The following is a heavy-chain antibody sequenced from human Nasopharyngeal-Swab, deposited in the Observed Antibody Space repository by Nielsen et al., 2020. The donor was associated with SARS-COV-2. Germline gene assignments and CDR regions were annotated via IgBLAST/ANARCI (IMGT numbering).Heavy chain of an antibody. CDR1: GFTFSDHS. D-gene: IGHD4-17*01. V-gene: IGHV3-48*02. J-gene: IGHJ4*02. Sequence: GGSLRLSCAASGFTFSDHSMIWVRQAPGQGLEWVSYISGSGSTLYYADSVKGRITVSRDNAKSSVYLQMSSLRDEDTAVYYCTRGDGALTYFDYWGQGTLVFVSS. CDR2: ISGSGSTL. CDR3: TRGDGALTYFDY.